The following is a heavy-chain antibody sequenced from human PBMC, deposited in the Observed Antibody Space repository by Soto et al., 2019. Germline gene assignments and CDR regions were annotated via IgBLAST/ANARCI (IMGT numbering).Heavy chain of an antibody. Sequence: PGGSLRLSCEASGFTFSDFWMSWVRQAPGKGLEWVANIKGDGSEKRYVDSVRGRFTISRDNAKNSVYLQMNSLGADDTALYYCGRDEVRNGVGVWGQGIKVTVSS. CDR1: GFTFSDFW. V-gene: IGHV3-7*01. CDR3: GRDEVRNGVGV. CDR2: IKGDGSEK. J-gene: IGHJ6*02.